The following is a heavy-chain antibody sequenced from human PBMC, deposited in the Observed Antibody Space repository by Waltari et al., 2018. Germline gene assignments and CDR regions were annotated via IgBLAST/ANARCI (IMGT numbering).Heavy chain of an antibody. J-gene: IGHJ4*02. CDR2: INTDGSGS. D-gene: IGHD4-17*01. V-gene: IGHV3-74*01. CDR3: VRARLRYFDY. Sequence: EVQLVASGGGLVQHGGSLRLSCAASGFTLNNHWMHWVRQAPGKGLLWVSRINTDGSGSSYADSVKGRFTISRDNAMNTLYLQMDSLRAEDTGVYYCVRARLRYFDYWGQGALVTVSS. CDR1: GFTLNNHW.